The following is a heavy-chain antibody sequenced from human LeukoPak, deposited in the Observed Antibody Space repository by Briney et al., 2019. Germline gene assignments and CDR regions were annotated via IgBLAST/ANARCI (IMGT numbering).Heavy chain of an antibody. CDR3: ARDYPQNGGELRFDH. Sequence: SQTLSLTCAISGGSVSSNSAAWNWIRQSPSRGLEWLGRTYYRSKWYNDYAVSVKSRITINPDTSKNQFSLQLNSMTPEDTAVYYCARDYPQNGGELRFDHWGQGTLVTVSS. CDR2: TYYRSKWYN. D-gene: IGHD3-16*01. CDR1: GGSVSSNSAA. V-gene: IGHV6-1*01. J-gene: IGHJ4*02.